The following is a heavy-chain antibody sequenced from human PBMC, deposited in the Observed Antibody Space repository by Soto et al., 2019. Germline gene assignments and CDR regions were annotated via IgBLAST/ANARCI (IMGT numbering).Heavy chain of an antibody. CDR2: IYPGDSDT. V-gene: IGHV5-51*01. J-gene: IGHJ6*03. CDR3: ARHMVTRKFYYSSYYMAV. D-gene: IGHD3-10*01. Sequence: PGESLKISCKGSGYSFTSYWIGWVRQMPGKGLEWMGIIYPGDSDTRYSPSFQGQVTISADKSISTAYLQWSSLKASDTARYYGARHMVTRKFYYSSYYMAVGEKGPRVTVSS. CDR1: GYSFTSYW.